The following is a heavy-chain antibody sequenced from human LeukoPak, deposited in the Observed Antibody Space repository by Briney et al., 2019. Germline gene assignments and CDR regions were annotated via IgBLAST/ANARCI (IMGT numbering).Heavy chain of an antibody. CDR2: ISSSSSYT. J-gene: IGHJ6*02. CDR1: GFTFSAYY. CDR3: ARDYYGMDV. V-gene: IGHV3-11*06. Sequence: NPGGSLRLSCAASGFTFSAYYMSWIRQAPWKGLEWVSYISSSSSYTNYADSVKGRFTISRDNAKNSLYLEMNSLRAEDTAVYYCARDYYGMDVWGQGTTVTVSS.